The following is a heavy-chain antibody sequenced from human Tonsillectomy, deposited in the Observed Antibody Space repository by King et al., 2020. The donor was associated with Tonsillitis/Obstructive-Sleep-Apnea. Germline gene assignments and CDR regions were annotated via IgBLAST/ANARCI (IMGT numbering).Heavy chain of an antibody. J-gene: IGHJ4*02. CDR2: ISGSGGGT. Sequence: VQLVESGGGLVQPGGSLRLSCAASGFTFTNYAMTWVRQAPGKGLEWVSAISGSGGGTYYADSVKGRFTISSDNSKNTLWLQMNSLRAEDTAVYYCAKASGAAMGMVDYWGQGTLVTVSS. D-gene: IGHD5-18*01. V-gene: IGHV3-23*04. CDR3: AKASGAAMGMVDY. CDR1: GFTFTNYA.